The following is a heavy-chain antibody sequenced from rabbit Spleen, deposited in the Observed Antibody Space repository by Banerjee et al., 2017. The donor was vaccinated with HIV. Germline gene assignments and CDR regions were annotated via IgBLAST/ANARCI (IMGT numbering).Heavy chain of an antibody. Sequence: QSLEESGGDLVKPGASLTLTCSASGFSFSSAYDMCWVRQAPGKGLEWIGYIYSTIDYTYYATWAKGRFTISKTSSTTVTLQMTSLTVADTATYFCARVSETSGWGEDLWGPGTLVTVS. V-gene: IGHV1S40*01. CDR3: ARVSETSGWGEDL. J-gene: IGHJ6*01. D-gene: IGHD4-1*01. CDR2: IYSTIDYT. CDR1: GFSFSSAYD.